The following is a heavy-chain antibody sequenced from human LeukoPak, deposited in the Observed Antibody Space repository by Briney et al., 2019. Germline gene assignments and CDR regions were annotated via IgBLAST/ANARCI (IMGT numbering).Heavy chain of an antibody. J-gene: IGHJ3*02. Sequence: GGSLRLSCAASGFTFSSYAMHWVRQAPGKGLEGVAVISYDGSNKYYADSVKGRFTISRDNSKNTLYLQMNSLRAEDTAVYYCARDNLGGAFDIWGQGTMVTVFS. CDR2: ISYDGSNK. V-gene: IGHV3-30*04. CDR3: ARDNLGGAFDI. CDR1: GFTFSSYA.